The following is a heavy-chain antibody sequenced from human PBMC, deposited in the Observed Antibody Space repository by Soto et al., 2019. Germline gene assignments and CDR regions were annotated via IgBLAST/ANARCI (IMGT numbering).Heavy chain of an antibody. V-gene: IGHV1-46*01. CDR2: INPSGGSA. D-gene: IGHD3-22*01. CDR1: GYTFTSYY. J-gene: IGHJ4*02. Sequence: ASVKVSCKASGYTFTSYYMHWVRQAPGQGLEWMGIINPSGGSASYAQKFQGRVTMTRDTSTSTVYMELSSLRSEDTAVYYCARDPPVGYDSSGYYLDYWGQGTLVTSPQ. CDR3: ARDPPVGYDSSGYYLDY.